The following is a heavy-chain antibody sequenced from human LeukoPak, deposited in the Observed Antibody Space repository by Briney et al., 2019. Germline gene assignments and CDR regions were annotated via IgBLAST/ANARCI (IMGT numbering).Heavy chain of an antibody. CDR2: ISSSSSYI. D-gene: IGHD2-15*01. V-gene: IGHV3-21*01. Sequence: PGGSLRLSCAASGFTFSSYSMNWVRRAPGKGLEWVSSISSSSSYIYYADSVKGRFTISRDNAKNSLYLQMNSLRAEDTAVCYCARDHCSGGSCFDYWGQGTLVTVSS. J-gene: IGHJ4*02. CDR3: ARDHCSGGSCFDY. CDR1: GFTFSSYS.